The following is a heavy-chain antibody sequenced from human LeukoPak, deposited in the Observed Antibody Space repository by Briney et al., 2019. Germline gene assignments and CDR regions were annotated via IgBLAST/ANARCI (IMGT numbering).Heavy chain of an antibody. J-gene: IGHJ4*02. Sequence: GGPLRLFCTGPGFTFGDYSMSGFRQAPAKGLQWVGFIRSKTYGGTTEYAASVIGRFTISRDDSKSIAYLLINSLKTEDTAVYYCARDYDFLTGSSDYWGQGTLVTVSS. D-gene: IGHD3-9*01. CDR1: GFTFGDYS. V-gene: IGHV3-49*03. CDR3: ARDYDFLTGSSDY. CDR2: IRSKTYGGTT.